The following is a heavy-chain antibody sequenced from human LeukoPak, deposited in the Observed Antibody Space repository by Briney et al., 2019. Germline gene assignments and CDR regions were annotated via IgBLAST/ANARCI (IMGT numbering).Heavy chain of an antibody. Sequence: SETLSLTCTVSGGSISSYYWSWIRQPAGKGLEWIGRIYTSGSTNYNPSLKSRVTISVDKSKNQFSLKLSSVTAADTAVYYCAGNEQLTWGFDYWGQGTLVTVSS. J-gene: IGHJ4*02. CDR1: GGSISSYY. D-gene: IGHD6-6*01. CDR3: AGNEQLTWGFDY. CDR2: IYTSGST. V-gene: IGHV4-4*07.